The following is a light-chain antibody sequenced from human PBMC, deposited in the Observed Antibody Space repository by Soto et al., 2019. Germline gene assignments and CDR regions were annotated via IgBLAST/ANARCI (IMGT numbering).Light chain of an antibody. CDR1: SSDVGGYNF. CDR3: CSDAGSYTWL. V-gene: IGLV2-11*01. CDR2: DVS. J-gene: IGLJ3*02. Sequence: QSALTQPRSVSGSPGQSVTISCTGTSSDVGGYNFVSWYQQHTGKAPKLMIYDVSKRPSGVPDRFSGSMSGNTASLTISGLQADDEADYYCCSDAGSYTWLFGGGTKLTVL.